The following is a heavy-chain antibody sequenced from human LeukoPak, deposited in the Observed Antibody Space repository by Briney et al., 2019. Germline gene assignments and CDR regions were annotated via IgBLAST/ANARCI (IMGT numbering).Heavy chain of an antibody. J-gene: IGHJ4*02. D-gene: IGHD3-10*01. V-gene: IGHV3-21*06. CDR1: GFSSNDYS. CDR2: ISSTYI. CDR3: ARPPLMGAIMVFGY. Sequence: GGSLRLSCEASGFSSNDYSMTWVRQAPGNGLEWVASISSTYIHYADSVIGRFTISRDSTNNSLYLQMNSLRAEDTAVYYCARPPLMGAIMVFGYWGQGTLVTVSS.